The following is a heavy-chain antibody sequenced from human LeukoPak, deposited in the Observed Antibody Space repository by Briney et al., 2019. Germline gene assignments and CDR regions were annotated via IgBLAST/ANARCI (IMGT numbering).Heavy chain of an antibody. D-gene: IGHD1-26*01. CDR2: IKQDGSEK. CDR3: ARDRGSTEFDY. J-gene: IGHJ4*02. V-gene: IGHV3-7*01. CDR1: GFTFSNYW. Sequence: GGSLRLSCAASGFTFSNYWMNWVRQAPGKGLEWVANIKQDGSEKYYVDSVKGRFTISRDNAKNTLYLQMNSLRAEDTAVYYCARDRGSTEFDYWGQGTLVTVSS.